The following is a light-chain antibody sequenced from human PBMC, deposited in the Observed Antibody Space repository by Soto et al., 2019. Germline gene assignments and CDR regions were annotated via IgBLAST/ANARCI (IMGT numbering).Light chain of an antibody. V-gene: IGKV1-39*01. CDR3: QQSYSNPPWT. J-gene: IGKJ1*01. CDR1: QSIVTY. CDR2: AAS. Sequence: DIQMTQSPSSLSASVGDRVTITFRASQSIVTYLNWYLQKPGKAPKLLIYAASNLQSGVPSRFSGSGSGTDFTLTISSLQPEDFATYFCQQSYSNPPWTFGQGTKVDIK.